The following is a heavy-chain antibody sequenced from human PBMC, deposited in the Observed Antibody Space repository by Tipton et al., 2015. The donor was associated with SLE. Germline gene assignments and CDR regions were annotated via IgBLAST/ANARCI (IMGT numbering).Heavy chain of an antibody. V-gene: IGHV4-34*01. CDR2: INHSGST. D-gene: IGHD2-21*01. CDR1: GGSFSGYY. CDR3: ARRRFPGAFDI. J-gene: IGHJ3*02. Sequence: TLSLTCAVYGGSFSGYYWSWIRQPQGKGLEWIGEINHSGSTNYNPSLKSQVTISIDTSKNQFSLKLSSVTAADTAVYYCARRRFPGAFDIWGQGTLVPVSS.